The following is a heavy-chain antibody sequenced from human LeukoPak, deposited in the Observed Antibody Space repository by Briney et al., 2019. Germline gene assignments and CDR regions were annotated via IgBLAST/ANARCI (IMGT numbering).Heavy chain of an antibody. V-gene: IGHV4-34*01. CDR3: ARDMTDWWFDP. CDR2: INHSGST. J-gene: IGHJ5*02. CDR1: GGSFSGYY. D-gene: IGHD3-9*01. Sequence: SETLSLTCAVYGGSFSGYYWSWIRQPPGKGLEWIGEINHSGSTNYNPSLKSRVTISTDTSKNQFSLKLSSVTAADTAVYYCARDMTDWWFDPWGQGTLVTVSS.